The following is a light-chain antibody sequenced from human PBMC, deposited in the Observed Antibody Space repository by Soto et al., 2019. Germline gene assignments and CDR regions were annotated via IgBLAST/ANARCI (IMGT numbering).Light chain of an antibody. J-gene: IGKJ4*01. CDR1: QDIANY. Sequence: DIQMTQSPSSLSASVGDRVTMTCRASQDIANYLVWYQQQPGKVPKLLIYAASTLHSGVPSRFSGSGSGTDFTLTISSLQPEDVGTYYCQRYDGAPLTFGGGTKVEIK. V-gene: IGKV1-27*01. CDR2: AAS. CDR3: QRYDGAPLT.